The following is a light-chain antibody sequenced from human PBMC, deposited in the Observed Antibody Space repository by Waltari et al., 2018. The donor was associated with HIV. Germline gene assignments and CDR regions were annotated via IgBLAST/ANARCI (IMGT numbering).Light chain of an antibody. Sequence: QSALTQPASVSGSPGQSITISCTGTSSDVGGYNYVSWYQQHPGKAPKLMIYDVSNRPAGVSNRFSGPKPGNTASLTISGLQAEDEADYYCSSYTSSSTFYVVFGGGTKLTVL. V-gene: IGLV2-14*01. J-gene: IGLJ2*01. CDR3: SSYTSSSTFYVV. CDR2: DVS. CDR1: SSDVGGYNY.